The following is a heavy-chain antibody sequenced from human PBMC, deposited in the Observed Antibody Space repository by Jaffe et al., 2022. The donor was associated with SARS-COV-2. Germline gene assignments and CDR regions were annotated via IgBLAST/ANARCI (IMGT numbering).Heavy chain of an antibody. V-gene: IGHV4-59*01. J-gene: IGHJ4*02. CDR1: GGSISSYY. CDR2: IYYSGST. Sequence: QVQLQESGPGLVKPSETLSLTCTVSGGSISSYYWSWIRQPPGKGLEWIGYIYYSGSTNYNPSLKSRVTISVDTSKNQFSLKLSSVTAADTAVYYCARAGRDCSGGSCYSGPPYYFDYWGQGTLVTVSS. CDR3: ARAGRDCSGGSCYSGPPYYFDY. D-gene: IGHD2-15*01.